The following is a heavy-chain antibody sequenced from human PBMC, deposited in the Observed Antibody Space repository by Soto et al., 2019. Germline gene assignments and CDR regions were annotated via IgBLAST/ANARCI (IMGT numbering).Heavy chain of an antibody. J-gene: IGHJ6*02. CDR2: IDPSDSYT. CDR1: GYSFTSYW. D-gene: IGHD3-22*01. CDR3: ARRSGYYDSSGYSDYYYGMDV. V-gene: IGHV5-10-1*01. Sequence: GASLKISCKGSGYSFTSYWISWVRQMPGKGLEWMGRIDPSDSYTNYSPSFQGHVTISADKSISTAYLQWSSLKASDTAMYYCARRSGYYDSSGYSDYYYGMDVWGQGTTVTVSS.